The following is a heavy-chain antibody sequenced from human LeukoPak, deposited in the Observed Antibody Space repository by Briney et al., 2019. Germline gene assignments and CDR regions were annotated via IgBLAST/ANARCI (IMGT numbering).Heavy chain of an antibody. Sequence: GGSLRLSCAASGFTVSSNYMSWVRQAPGEGLEWVSVIYSAGSTDYADSVKGRFTISRDNSKSTVYLRMNSLRAEDTAVYYCARDKVAATLVYGMDVWGQGTTVTVSS. V-gene: IGHV3-53*05. D-gene: IGHD6-19*01. CDR2: IYSAGST. CDR3: ARDKVAATLVYGMDV. J-gene: IGHJ6*02. CDR1: GFTVSSNY.